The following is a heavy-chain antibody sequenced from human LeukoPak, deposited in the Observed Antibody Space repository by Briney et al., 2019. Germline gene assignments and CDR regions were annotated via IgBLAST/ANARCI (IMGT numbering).Heavy chain of an antibody. CDR2: ISASTDST. CDR3: AKDIVATTDYFDY. D-gene: IGHD5-12*01. J-gene: IGHJ4*02. V-gene: IGHV3-23*01. CDR1: GFTIRSYA. Sequence: GGSLRLSCAVSGFTIRSYAMNWVRQAPGKGLEWVSTISASTDSTYYADSVKGRFTISRDNSKNTLYLQMNSLRAEDTAVYYCAKDIVATTDYFDYWGQGTLVTVSS.